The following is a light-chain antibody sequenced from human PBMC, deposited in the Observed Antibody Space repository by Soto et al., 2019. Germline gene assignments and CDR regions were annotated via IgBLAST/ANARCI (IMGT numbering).Light chain of an antibody. Sequence: DIQMTQSPSSLSASVGERVTIICRASQSISSYLNWYQQKPGKAPKLLIYAASSLQSGVPSRFSGSGSGTDFTLTISSLQPEDFAAYYCQQSYSTPRTFGQGTKV. CDR2: AAS. V-gene: IGKV1-39*01. CDR3: QQSYSTPRT. CDR1: QSISSY. J-gene: IGKJ1*01.